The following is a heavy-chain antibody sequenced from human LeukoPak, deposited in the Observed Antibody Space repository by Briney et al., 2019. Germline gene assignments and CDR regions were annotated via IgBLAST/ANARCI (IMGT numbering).Heavy chain of an antibody. D-gene: IGHD3-22*01. Sequence: GGSLRLSCAVSGFTVSSNSMSWVRQAPGKGLEWVSVIYSGDRTYYADSVKGRLTISRDNSKNTLYLQINSLRAEDTAVYYCAIGGSRIVVVPTYYFDYWGQGTLVTVSS. V-gene: IGHV3-53*01. CDR3: AIGGSRIVVVPTYYFDY. CDR2: IYSGDRT. J-gene: IGHJ4*02. CDR1: GFTVSSNS.